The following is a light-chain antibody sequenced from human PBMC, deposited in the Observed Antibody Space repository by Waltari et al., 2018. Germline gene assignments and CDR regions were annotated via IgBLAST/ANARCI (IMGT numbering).Light chain of an antibody. V-gene: IGLV3-21*02. CDR1: NIGSKR. J-gene: IGLJ2*01. Sequence: SYVLTQPPSVSVAPGQTARITCGGNNIGSKRVLWYQQKSGQAPVLVVYDDSDRPSGIPERFSGSNSGNTATLTISRVEAGDEADYYCQVLDTSSDVVVFGGGTKLTVL. CDR2: DDS. CDR3: QVLDTSSDVVV.